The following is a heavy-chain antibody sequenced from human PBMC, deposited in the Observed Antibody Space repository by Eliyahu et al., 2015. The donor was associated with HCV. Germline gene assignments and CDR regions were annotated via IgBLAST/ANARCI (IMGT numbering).Heavy chain of an antibody. V-gene: IGHV3-74*01. J-gene: IGHJ2*01. Sequence: EMQLVESGGGLVQPGGSLRLSCEASGFTFKDYXMYWVRQAPGKGLVWVSGVNGGGTSTDYXDSVKGRFTISRDNAKNTLYLEMDSLRPEDTAIYYCTRDLIVSDSFTAGAWYFDLWGRGTVVTVS. CDR1: GFTFKDYX. CDR2: VNGGGTST. D-gene: IGHD5-18*01. CDR3: TRDLIVSDSFTAGAWYFDL.